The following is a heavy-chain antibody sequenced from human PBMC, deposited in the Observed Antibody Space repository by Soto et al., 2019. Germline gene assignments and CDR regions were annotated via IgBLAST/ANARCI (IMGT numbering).Heavy chain of an antibody. CDR3: ARDPDSDPWNDPFDC. CDR2: ISWNSGST. V-gene: IGHV3-9*01. J-gene: IGHJ4*02. Sequence: DVQLVESGGGLVQPGRSLRLSCAASGFIFDDFAMHWVRQAPGKGLEWVSGISWNSGSTDYAASVKGRFIISRDNARNSLGLQRNSLRAEDQALYYCARDPDSDPWNDPFDCWGQGALVIVS. D-gene: IGHD1-1*01. CDR1: GFIFDDFA.